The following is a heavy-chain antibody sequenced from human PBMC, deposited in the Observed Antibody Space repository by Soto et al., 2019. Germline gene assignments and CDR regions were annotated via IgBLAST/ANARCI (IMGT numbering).Heavy chain of an antibody. V-gene: IGHV1-18*01. D-gene: IGHD5-18*01. CDR2: ISAYNGNT. J-gene: IGHJ4*02. CDR3: AADVGGYIYGLGKY. CDR1: GYTFTSYG. Sequence: GASVKVSCKASGYTFTSYGISWVRQAPGQGLEWMGWISAYNGNTNYAQKLQGRVTMTTDTSTSTAYMELSGLRSEDTAVYYCAADVGGYIYGLGKYWGQGTLVTVSS.